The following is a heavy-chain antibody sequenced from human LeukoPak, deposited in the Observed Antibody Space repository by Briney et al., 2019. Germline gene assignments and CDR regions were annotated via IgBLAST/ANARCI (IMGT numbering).Heavy chain of an antibody. D-gene: IGHD3-22*01. J-gene: IGHJ3*02. CDR3: ARDYSGRPYYYDSSGYDAFDI. CDR2: IIPIFGTA. V-gene: IGHV1-69*05. Sequence: GASVKVSCKASGGTFSSYAISWVRQAPGQGLEWMGGIIPIFGTANYAQKFQGRVTITTDESTSTAYMELSSLRSEDTAVYYCARDYSGRPYYYDSSGYDAFDIWGQGTMVTVSS. CDR1: GGTFSSYA.